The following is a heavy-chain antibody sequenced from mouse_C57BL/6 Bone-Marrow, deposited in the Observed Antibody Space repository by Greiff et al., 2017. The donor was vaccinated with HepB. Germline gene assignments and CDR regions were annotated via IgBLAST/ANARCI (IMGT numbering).Heavy chain of an antibody. Sequence: VQLKESGAELVRPGASVKLSCTASGFNIKDDYMHWVKQRPEQGLEWIGWIDPENGDTEYASKFQGKATITADTSSHTAYLQLSSLTSEDTAVYYCTTGIGYEGWCFDVWGTGTTVTVSS. V-gene: IGHV14-4*01. D-gene: IGHD2-2*01. CDR2: IDPENGDT. J-gene: IGHJ1*03. CDR1: GFNIKDDY. CDR3: TTGIGYEGWCFDV.